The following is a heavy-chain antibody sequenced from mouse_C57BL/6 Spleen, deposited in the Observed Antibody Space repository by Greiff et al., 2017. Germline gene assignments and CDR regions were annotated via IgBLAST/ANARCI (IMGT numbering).Heavy chain of an antibody. J-gene: IGHJ3*01. CDR2: IYPGSGST. D-gene: IGHD2-4*01. V-gene: IGHV1-55*01. CDR3: ARHYDYDSWFAY. CDR1: GYTFTSYW. Sequence: QVQLQQSGAELVKPGASVKMSCKASGYTFTSYWITWVKQRPGQGLEWIGDIYPGSGSTNYNEKFKSKATLTVDTSSSTAYMQLSSLTSEDSAVYYCARHYDYDSWFAYWGQGTLVTVSA.